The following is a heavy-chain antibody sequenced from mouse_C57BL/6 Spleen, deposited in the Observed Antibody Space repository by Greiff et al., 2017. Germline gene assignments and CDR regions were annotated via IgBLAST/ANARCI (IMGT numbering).Heavy chain of an antibody. CDR3: ASMGYGNYEYFDV. CDR2: ISSGGGYT. D-gene: IGHD2-1*01. Sequence: DVKLEESGGDLVKPGGSLKLSCAASGFTFSSYGMSWVRQTPDKRLEWVATISSGGGYTYYPDSVKGRFTISRDTAKNTLYLQMSSLKSEDTAMYYCASMGYGNYEYFDVWGTGTTVTVSS. CDR1: GFTFSSYG. J-gene: IGHJ1*03. V-gene: IGHV5-6*02.